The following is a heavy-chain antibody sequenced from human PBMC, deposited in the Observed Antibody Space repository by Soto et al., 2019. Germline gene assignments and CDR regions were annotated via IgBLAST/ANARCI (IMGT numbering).Heavy chain of an antibody. CDR2: ISSSSTTT. J-gene: IGHJ4*02. Sequence: GSLRLSCAASGFNFNIYSMNWVRQAPGKGLEWVSYISSSSTTTYHADALKGRFTISRDNAKNSLYLQMNSLRAEDTAVYYCAKEIYSYGYPDYWGQGTLVTVSS. CDR3: AKEIYSYGYPDY. CDR1: GFNFNIYS. V-gene: IGHV3-48*01. D-gene: IGHD5-18*01.